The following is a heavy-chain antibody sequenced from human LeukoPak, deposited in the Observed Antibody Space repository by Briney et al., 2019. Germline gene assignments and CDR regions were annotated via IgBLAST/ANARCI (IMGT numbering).Heavy chain of an antibody. CDR2: ISWNSGSI. V-gene: IGHV3-9*01. D-gene: IGHD2-21*01. CDR1: GFTFSSYA. J-gene: IGHJ4*02. Sequence: PGGSLRLSCAASGFTFSSYAMHWVRQAPGKGLEWVSGISWNSGSIGYADSVKGRFTISRDNAKNSLYLQMNSLRAEDTALYYCAKDGKHPLDYWGQGTLVTVSS. CDR3: AKDGKHPLDY.